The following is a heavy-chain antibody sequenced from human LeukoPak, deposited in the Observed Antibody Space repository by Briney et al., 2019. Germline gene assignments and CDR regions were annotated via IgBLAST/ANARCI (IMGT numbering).Heavy chain of an antibody. CDR3: ARHRWFESNIY. D-gene: IGHD2/OR15-2a*01. CDR2: IYYSGST. Sequence: SETLSLTCTVSAGYISSSSYYWGWIRQPPGKGLEWIGSIYYSGSTYYNPSLKSRVTISVDMSNNQFSLKVSSVTAADTAVYYCARHRWFESNIYWGQGTQVTVSS. J-gene: IGHJ4*02. V-gene: IGHV4-39*01. CDR1: AGYISSSSYY.